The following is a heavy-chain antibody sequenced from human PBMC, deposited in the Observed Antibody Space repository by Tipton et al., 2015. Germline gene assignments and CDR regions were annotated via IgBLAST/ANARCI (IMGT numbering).Heavy chain of an antibody. CDR1: GGSFSDYY. CDR3: ARVSGYYYPYFDY. Sequence: TLPLTCAVYGGSFSDYYWSWVRQPPGKGLEWIGEINHSGSTNYNPSLKSRVTISVDTSENQFSLKLNSVTAADTAVYYCARVSGYYYPYFDYWGQGTLVTVSS. D-gene: IGHD3-22*01. V-gene: IGHV4-34*01. CDR2: INHSGST. J-gene: IGHJ4*02.